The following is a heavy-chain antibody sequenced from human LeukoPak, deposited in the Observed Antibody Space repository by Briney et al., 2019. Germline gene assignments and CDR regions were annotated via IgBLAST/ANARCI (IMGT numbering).Heavy chain of an antibody. V-gene: IGHV3-23*01. CDR1: GFTFSSYA. CDR3: AKDYNRGSPLYYFDS. CDR2: ISGSGGST. Sequence: GGSLRLSCAASGFTFSSYAMSWVRQAPGKGLEWVSAISGSGGSTYYADSVKGRFTISRDNSNNMLYLQMNSLRAEDTAVYYCAKDYNRGSPLYYFDSWGQGTLVTVSS. J-gene: IGHJ4*02. D-gene: IGHD1-14*01.